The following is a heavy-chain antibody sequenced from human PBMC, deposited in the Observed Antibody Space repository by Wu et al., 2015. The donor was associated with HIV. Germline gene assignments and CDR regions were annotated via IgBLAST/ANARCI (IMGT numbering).Heavy chain of an antibody. D-gene: IGHD3-16*01. CDR2: ISPKTGGT. V-gene: IGHV1-2*02. Sequence: QVQLVQSGAEMEKPLASVKVSCKTSGFTFAASYIHWVRQAPGQGLEWMGWISPKTGGTVYAQKFQGRVTMTEDTSINTAYMEMTRLGSDDTAVYYCAKGRSNVDPHDALDLWGQGTMVTVSS. CDR3: AKGRSNVDPHDALDL. CDR1: GFTFAASY. J-gene: IGHJ3*01.